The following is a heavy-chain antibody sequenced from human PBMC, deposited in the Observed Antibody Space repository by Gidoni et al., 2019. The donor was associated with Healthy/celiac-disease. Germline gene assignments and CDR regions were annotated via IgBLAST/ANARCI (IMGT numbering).Heavy chain of an antibody. CDR2: ISSSSSYI. CDR1: GFTFSSYS. V-gene: IGHV3-21*01. J-gene: IGHJ4*02. Sequence: EVQLVESGGGLVKPGGSLRLSCAASGFTFSSYSMNWVRQAPGKGLEWVSSISSSSSYIYYADSVKGRFTISRDNAKNSLYLQMNSLRAEDTAVYYCARDETGYYTRGLYYFDYWGQGTLVTVSS. D-gene: IGHD3-9*01. CDR3: ARDETGYYTRGLYYFDY.